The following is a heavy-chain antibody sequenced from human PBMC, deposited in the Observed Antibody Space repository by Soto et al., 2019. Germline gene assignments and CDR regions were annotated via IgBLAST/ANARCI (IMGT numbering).Heavy chain of an antibody. J-gene: IGHJ4*02. Sequence: QVQLQQGGPGLLKPSETLSLTCAVYGGSFSGYYWSWTRQPPGKGREWIGEINHSRSTNYNPSLQSRVTISVDTSKNQFSLKLSSVTAAGTAVYYCASGLYYYGAGSEFDYWGQGTLVTVSS. V-gene: IGHV4-34*01. CDR1: GGSFSGYY. CDR2: INHSRST. D-gene: IGHD3-10*01. CDR3: ASGLYYYGAGSEFDY.